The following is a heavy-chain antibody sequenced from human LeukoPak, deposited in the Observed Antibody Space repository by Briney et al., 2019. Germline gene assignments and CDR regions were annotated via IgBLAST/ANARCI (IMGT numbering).Heavy chain of an antibody. V-gene: IGHV4-61*02. Sequence: PSETLSLTCTVSGGSISSSSYYWSWIRQPAGKGLEWIGRIYTSGSTNYNPSLKSRVTISVDTSKNQFSLKLSSVTAADTAVYYCARDHYYYYYMDVWGKGTTVTISS. CDR1: GGSISSSSYY. CDR2: IYTSGST. J-gene: IGHJ6*03. CDR3: ARDHYYYYYMDV.